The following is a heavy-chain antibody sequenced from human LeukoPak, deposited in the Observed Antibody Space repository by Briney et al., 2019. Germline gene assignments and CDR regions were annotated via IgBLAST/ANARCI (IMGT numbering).Heavy chain of an antibody. CDR3: ARVIDYGGNGLDP. CDR1: GYTFTGYY. D-gene: IGHD4-23*01. CDR2: IIPNSGGT. J-gene: IGHJ5*02. Sequence: ASVKVSCKASGYTFTGYYMHWVRQAPGQGLEWMGRIIPNSGGTNYAQKFQGRVTMTRDTSTSTAYMELSRLRSDDTAVYYCARVIDYGGNGLDPWGQGTLVTVSS. V-gene: IGHV1-2*06.